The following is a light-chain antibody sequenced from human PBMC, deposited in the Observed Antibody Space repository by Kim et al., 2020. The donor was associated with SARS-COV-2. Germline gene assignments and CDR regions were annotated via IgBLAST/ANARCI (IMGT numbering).Light chain of an antibody. J-gene: IGKJ1*01. CDR2: KVY. CDR1: QDLGDW. CDR3: HEYSTFSRT. Sequence: ASVADRVTITCRANQDLGDWLAWSQQRPGKAPRLLIYKVYILERGIPSRFSGSKSGTEFTLTIDGLQSEDSATYYCHEYSTFSRTFGQGTKVDIK. V-gene: IGKV1-5*03.